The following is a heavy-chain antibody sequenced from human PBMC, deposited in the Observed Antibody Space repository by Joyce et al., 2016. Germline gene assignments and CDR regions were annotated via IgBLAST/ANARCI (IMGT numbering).Heavy chain of an antibody. D-gene: IGHD3-16*01. J-gene: IGHJ6*02. CDR2: ISGNSYYI. CDR3: ARGGISYYYAMDV. V-gene: IGHV3-21*01. CDR1: GSTFSSSS. Sequence: QLVESGGGVVKPGGSLRLSCEASGSTFSSSSMSWFRQAAGKGLEWVAAISGNSYYIFHAETVRGRFTVSRDNAKKTLYLQMNSLRAEDSAVFYCARGGISYYYAMDVWGQGTTVTVSS.